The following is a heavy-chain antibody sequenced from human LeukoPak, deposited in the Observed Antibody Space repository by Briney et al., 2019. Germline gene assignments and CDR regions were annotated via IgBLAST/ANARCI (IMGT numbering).Heavy chain of an antibody. V-gene: IGHV1-3*01. CDR1: GYTFSSYA. CDR2: INAGNGDT. J-gene: IGHJ6*02. D-gene: IGHD1-26*01. CDR3: AREELLGAYYYYGMDV. Sequence: GASVKVSCKGSGYTFSSYAMHWVRQAPGQRLEWMGWINAGNGDTKYSQKFQGRVTITRDTSATTAYMELSSLRSEDTAVYYCAREELLGAYYYYGMDVWGQGTTVTVSS.